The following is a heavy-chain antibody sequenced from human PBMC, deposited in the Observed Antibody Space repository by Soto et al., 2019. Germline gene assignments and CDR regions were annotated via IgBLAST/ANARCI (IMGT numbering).Heavy chain of an antibody. CDR1: GFAFSSYT. Sequence: GGSLRLSCAASGFAFSSYTMSWVRQTPGKGLEWVSSISASGGSTYYGDSLKGRFTISRDNSKNTLNLHIKSLGVEDSAVYYCAKDRVSEHNNGWPQGSWGQGTQVTVSS. CDR3: AKDRVSEHNNGWPQGS. CDR2: ISASGGST. J-gene: IGHJ4*02. V-gene: IGHV3-23*01. D-gene: IGHD6-19*01.